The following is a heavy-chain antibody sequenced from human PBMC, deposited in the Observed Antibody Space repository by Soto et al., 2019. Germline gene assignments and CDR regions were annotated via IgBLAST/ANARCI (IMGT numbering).Heavy chain of an antibody. D-gene: IGHD3-10*01. CDR1: GFTFSSYG. V-gene: IGHV3-23*01. CDR3: AKVGRTMVRGVLYYFDY. J-gene: IGHJ4*02. CDR2: ISGSGGST. Sequence: GGSLRLSCAASGFTFSSYGMSWVRQAPGKGLEWVSAISGSGGSTYYADSVKGRFTISRDNSKNTLYLQMNTLRAEDTAVYYWAKVGRTMVRGVLYYFDYWGQGTLVTVS.